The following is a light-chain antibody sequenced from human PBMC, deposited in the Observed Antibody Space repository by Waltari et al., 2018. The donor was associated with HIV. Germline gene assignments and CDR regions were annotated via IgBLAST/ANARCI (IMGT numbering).Light chain of an antibody. J-gene: IGKJ1*01. Sequence: DNQVTKSPSALSASVGDTVTISCRASQPVSSWMAWFLQRPSKAPRLLIYQASILASGVPSRFSGSRSGTDFSLTIRGLQPDDFGTYYCQQYNWHWTFGQGTRV. CDR1: QPVSSW. CDR3: QQYNWHWT. CDR2: QAS. V-gene: IGKV1-5*01.